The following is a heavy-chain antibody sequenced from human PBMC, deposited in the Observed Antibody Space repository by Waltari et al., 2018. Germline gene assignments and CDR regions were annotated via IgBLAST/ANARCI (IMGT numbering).Heavy chain of an antibody. J-gene: IGHJ4*02. CDR2: IYYSGST. D-gene: IGHD1-20*01. V-gene: IGHV4-59*08. CDR1: GGSISSYY. Sequence: QVQLQESGPGLVKPSETLSLTCPVSGGSISSYYWRWIRQPPGKGLEWIGYIYYSGSTNYNPSLKSRVTISVDTSKNQFSLKLSSVTAADTAVYYCARHNWNDAAQFDYWGQGTLVTVSS. CDR3: ARHNWNDAAQFDY.